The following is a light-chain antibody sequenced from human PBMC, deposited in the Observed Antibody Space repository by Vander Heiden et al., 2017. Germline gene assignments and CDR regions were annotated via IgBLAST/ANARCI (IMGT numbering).Light chain of an antibody. CDR3: QSYDNRLTTVV. Sequence: HSVLTQPPSVSGAPGQRVTISCTGTGSTPGAAQDVPWYQQLPGTAPKLLIYDNSNRPSGVPDRFSGSKSGTSASLAITGLQAEDEADYYCQSYDNRLTTVVFGGGTKLTVL. CDR1: GSTPGAAQD. V-gene: IGLV1-40*01. J-gene: IGLJ2*01. CDR2: DNS.